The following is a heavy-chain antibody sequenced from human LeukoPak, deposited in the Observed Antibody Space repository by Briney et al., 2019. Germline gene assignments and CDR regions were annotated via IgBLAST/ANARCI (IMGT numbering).Heavy chain of an antibody. CDR1: GFTVSSNF. Sequence: GGSLRLSCAVSGFTVSSNFMSWVRQAPGKGPEWVSVIYTSGITYYADSVRGRFTISRDNSKNTLYLQMDSLTAEDTAVYYCAREDAGGTYSFDYWGQGTLVAVSS. V-gene: IGHV3-66*01. CDR3: AREDAGGTYSFDY. J-gene: IGHJ4*02. D-gene: IGHD1-26*01. CDR2: IYTSGIT.